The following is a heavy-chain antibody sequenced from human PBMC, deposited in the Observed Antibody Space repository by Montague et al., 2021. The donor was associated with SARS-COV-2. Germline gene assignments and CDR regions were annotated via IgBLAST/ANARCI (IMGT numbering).Heavy chain of an antibody. D-gene: IGHD6-13*01. Sequence: SETLSLTCTVSGGSISSSSYYWGWIRQPPGKGLEWIGSIYYSGSTYYXPSLKSRVTISVDTSKNQFSPKLSSVTAADTAVYYCASVGRQQVVRLYGMDVWGQGTTVTVSS. V-gene: IGHV4-39*07. CDR1: GGSISSSSYY. CDR2: IYYSGST. J-gene: IGHJ6*02. CDR3: ASVGRQQVVRLYGMDV.